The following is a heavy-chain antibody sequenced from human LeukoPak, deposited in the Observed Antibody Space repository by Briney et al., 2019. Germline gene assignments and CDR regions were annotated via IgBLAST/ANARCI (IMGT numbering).Heavy chain of an antibody. CDR3: ARCRIAAPETRYWYFDL. CDR1: GGSISNNY. CDR2: IYYSGST. J-gene: IGHJ2*01. D-gene: IGHD6-13*01. Sequence: SETLSLTCIVSGGSISNNYWSWIQQPPGKGLEWIGYIYYSGSTNHNPSLKSRVNISVDTSKNQFSLNLSSVTAADTGVYYCARCRIAAPETRYWYFDLWGRGTPVTVSS. V-gene: IGHV4-59*01.